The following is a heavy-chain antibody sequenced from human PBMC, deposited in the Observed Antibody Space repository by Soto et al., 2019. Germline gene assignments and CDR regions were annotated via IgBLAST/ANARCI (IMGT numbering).Heavy chain of an antibody. V-gene: IGHV3-33*01. CDR2: IWYDGSNK. Sequence: PGGSLRLSCAASGFTLSSYGMHWVRQAPGKGLEWVAVIWYDGSNKYYADSVKGRFTISRDNSKNTLYLQMNSLRAEDTAVYYCARRGPYLAAALDYWGQGTLVTVSS. D-gene: IGHD6-13*01. CDR3: ARRGPYLAAALDY. J-gene: IGHJ4*02. CDR1: GFTLSSYG.